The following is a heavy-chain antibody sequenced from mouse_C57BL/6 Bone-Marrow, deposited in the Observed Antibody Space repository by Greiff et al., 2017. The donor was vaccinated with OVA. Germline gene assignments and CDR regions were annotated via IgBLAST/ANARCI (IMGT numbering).Heavy chain of an antibody. CDR2: INPNYGTT. Sequence: VQLQQPGPELVKPGASVKISCKASGYSFTDYYMNWVKQSNGKSLEWIGVINPNYGTTSYNQKFKGKATLTVDQSSSTAYMQLNSLTSEDSAVDYWARGDGYNFSYWGQGTTLTVSS. J-gene: IGHJ2*01. CDR1: GYSFTDYY. CDR3: ARGDGYNFSY. V-gene: IGHV1-39*01. D-gene: IGHD2-3*01.